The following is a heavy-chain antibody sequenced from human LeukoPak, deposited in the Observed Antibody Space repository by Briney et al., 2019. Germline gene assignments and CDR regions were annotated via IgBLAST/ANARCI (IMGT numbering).Heavy chain of an antibody. CDR3: ANEAAEWGKYNWFDP. J-gene: IGHJ5*02. D-gene: IGHD7-27*01. CDR2: IIPIFGTA. Sequence: SVKVSCKASGYTFTSYGISWVRQAPGQGLEWMGGIIPIFGTANYAQKFQGRVTITTDESTSTAYMELSSLRSEDTAVYYCANEAAEWGKYNWFDPWGQGTLVTVSS. CDR1: GYTFTSYG. V-gene: IGHV1-69*05.